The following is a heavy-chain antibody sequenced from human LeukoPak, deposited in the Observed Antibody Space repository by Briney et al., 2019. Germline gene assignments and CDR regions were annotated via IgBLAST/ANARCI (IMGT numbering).Heavy chain of an antibody. D-gene: IGHD3-10*01. V-gene: IGHV3-7*01. J-gene: IGHJ4*02. Sequence: GGSLRLSCAASGFTFSSYWMSWVRQAPGKGLEWVANIQQDGSERYYVDSVKGRFTISRDNARNSLYLQLNSLRAEDTAVYYCARVRGGYYFDYWGQGTLVTVSS. CDR2: IQQDGSER. CDR1: GFTFSSYW. CDR3: ARVRGGYYFDY.